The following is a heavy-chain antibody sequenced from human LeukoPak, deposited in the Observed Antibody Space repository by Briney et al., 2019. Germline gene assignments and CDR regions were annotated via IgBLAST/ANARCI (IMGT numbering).Heavy chain of an antibody. J-gene: IGHJ4*02. D-gene: IGHD3-22*01. Sequence: PGGSLRLSCAASGFTFSSYWMHWVRQARGKGLVCVSRINSDGSSTSYADSVKGRFTISRDNAKNTLYLQMNSLRAEDTAVYYCARDTDYDSSGYGDYWGQGTLVTVSS. CDR2: INSDGSST. V-gene: IGHV3-74*01. CDR3: ARDTDYDSSGYGDY. CDR1: GFTFSSYW.